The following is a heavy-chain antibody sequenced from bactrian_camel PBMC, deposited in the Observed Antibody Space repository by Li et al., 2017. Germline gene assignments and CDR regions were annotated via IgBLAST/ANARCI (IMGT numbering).Heavy chain of an antibody. D-gene: IGHD4*01. CDR3: TALRLDGPGTCWDRLSTVENTY. V-gene: IGHV3S55*01. J-gene: IGHJ4*01. CDR2: IDSGALT. Sequence: HVQLAESGGGSVQAGESLTLSCSISGYTYSSYCMGWWRQSPGKTRWEREAVATIDSGALTQYADSVKGRFTISRANAGTTLRLEMNSLKPEDTAMYYCTALRLDGPGTCWDRLSTVENTYSGQGTQVTVS. CDR1: GYTYSSYC.